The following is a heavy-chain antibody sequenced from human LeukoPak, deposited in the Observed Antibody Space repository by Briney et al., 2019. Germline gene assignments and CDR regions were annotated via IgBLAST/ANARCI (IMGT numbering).Heavy chain of an antibody. CDR2: IKQDGSEK. CDR3: AREDHYDSSGYYYVGWFDF. J-gene: IGHJ4*02. CDR1: GFTFSNYP. V-gene: IGHV3-7*01. D-gene: IGHD3-22*01. Sequence: GGSLRLSCAASGFTFSNYPMHWVRQAPGKGLEWVANIKQDGSEKNYVDSVKSRFTISRDNAKNSLYLQMNSLRAEDTAVYYCAREDHYDSSGYYYVGWFDFWGQGTLVTVSS.